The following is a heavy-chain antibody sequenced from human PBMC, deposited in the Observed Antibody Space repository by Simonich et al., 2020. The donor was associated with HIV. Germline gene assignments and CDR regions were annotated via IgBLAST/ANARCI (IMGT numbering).Heavy chain of an antibody. CDR3: AKSPLVGAQDDAFDI. CDR2: INPNSGVT. V-gene: IGHV1-2*02. D-gene: IGHD1-26*01. J-gene: IGHJ3*02. Sequence: QVQLVQSGAEVKKPGASVKVSCKASGYTFTGNYMHWVRQAPGQGLEWRGWINPNSGVTKYSHKLQGRVTTTRDTSISTAYMELRRLKSDDTAVYYCAKSPLVGAQDDAFDIWGQGTMVTVSS. CDR1: GYTFTGNY.